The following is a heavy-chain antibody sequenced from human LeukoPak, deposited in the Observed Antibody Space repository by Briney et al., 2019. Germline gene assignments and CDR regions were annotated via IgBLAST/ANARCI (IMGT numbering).Heavy chain of an antibody. D-gene: IGHD3-9*01. CDR1: GFTFSSYA. CDR3: ARALGSYYDISI. V-gene: IGHV3-23*01. Sequence: GGSLRLSCAASGFTFSSYAMTWVRQAPGKGLEWVSAISISGGSTYYADSVKGRFTISRDNAKNSLYLQMNSLRAEDTAVYYCARALGSYYDISIWGQGTMVTVSS. CDR2: ISISGGST. J-gene: IGHJ3*02.